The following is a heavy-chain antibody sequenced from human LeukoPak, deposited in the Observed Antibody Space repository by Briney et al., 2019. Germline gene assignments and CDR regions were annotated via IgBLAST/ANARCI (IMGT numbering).Heavy chain of an antibody. CDR1: GFTFSSYA. CDR3: AKVRSGSANWALRIFDN. Sequence: PGGSLRLSCAASGFTFSSYAMSWVRQAPGKGLEWVSAISGSGGSTYYADSVKGRFTISRDNSNNTLYVQTNSLRAEDTAVYYCAKVRSGSANWALRIFDNWGQGTLVTVSS. J-gene: IGHJ4*02. CDR2: ISGSGGST. D-gene: IGHD1-1*01. V-gene: IGHV3-23*01.